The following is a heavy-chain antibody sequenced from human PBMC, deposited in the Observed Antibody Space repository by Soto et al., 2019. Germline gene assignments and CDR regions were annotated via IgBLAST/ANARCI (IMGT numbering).Heavy chain of an antibody. D-gene: IGHD1-1*01. Sequence: VQLQQWGAGLVKPSETLSLSCAVYGQSFSGHSWAWIRQPPGKGLELIGEINESGSTYYNPSLKRRVTISTDTSKKQFPLKLSSVSAAETAAYFCARGSVIVALTGELEDVNYDYWGQGTLVNASS. V-gene: IGHV4-34*01. CDR1: GQSFSGHS. CDR2: INESGST. CDR3: ARGSVIVALTGELEDVNYDY. J-gene: IGHJ4*02.